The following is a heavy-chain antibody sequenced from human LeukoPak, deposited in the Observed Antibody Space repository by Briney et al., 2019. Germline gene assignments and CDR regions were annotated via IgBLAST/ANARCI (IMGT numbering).Heavy chain of an antibody. CDR2: INPNSGGT. V-gene: IGHV1-2*02. D-gene: IGHD3-22*01. CDR1: GYTSTGYY. CDR3: ARGGYDSSGYYPHYYYYYMDV. J-gene: IGHJ6*03. Sequence: ASVKVSCKASGYTSTGYYIHWVRQAPGQGLEWMGWINPNSGGTNYAQKFQGRVTMTRDTSISTAYMELSRLRSDDTAVYYCARGGYDSSGYYPHYYYYYMDVWGKGTTVTISS.